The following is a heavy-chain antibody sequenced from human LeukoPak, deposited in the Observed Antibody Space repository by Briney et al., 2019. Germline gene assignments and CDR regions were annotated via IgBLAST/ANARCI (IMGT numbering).Heavy chain of an antibody. J-gene: IGHJ6*03. CDR2: MNPNSGNT. D-gene: IGHD3-3*01. Sequence: ASVKVSCKASGFTFTSYDINWVRQAPGQGLEWMGWMNPNSGNTRYAQKVQGRITMTRDTSISTAYMELSSLRSEDTAVYYCARAPESYYDFWSGASRYYYMDVWGKGTTVTVSS. CDR3: ARAPESYYDFWSGASRYYYMDV. CDR1: GFTFTSYD. V-gene: IGHV1-8*01.